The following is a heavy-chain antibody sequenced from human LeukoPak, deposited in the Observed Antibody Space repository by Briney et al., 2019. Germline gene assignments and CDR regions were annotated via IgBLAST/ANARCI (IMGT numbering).Heavy chain of an antibody. CDR3: AKGYYDSSGYSAADY. Sequence: GGSLRLSCAASGFTFSSYGMHWVRQAPGKGLEWVAFIRYDGSNKYYADSVKGRFTISRDNSKNTLYLQMNSLRAEDTAVYYCAKGYYDSSGYSAADYWGQGTLVTVSS. D-gene: IGHD3-22*01. V-gene: IGHV3-30*02. CDR1: GFTFSSYG. J-gene: IGHJ4*02. CDR2: IRYDGSNK.